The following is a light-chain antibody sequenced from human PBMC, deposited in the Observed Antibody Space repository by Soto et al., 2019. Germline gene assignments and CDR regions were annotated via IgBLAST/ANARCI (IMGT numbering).Light chain of an antibody. Sequence: EIVLKQSPGALSLSTGERATLSCRASQSVSSSYLAWYQQKPGQAPRLLIYGASSRATGIPDRFSGSGSGTDFTLTISSLEPEDFAVYYCQQRSNWPWTFGQGTKVDI. J-gene: IGKJ1*01. V-gene: IGKV3D-20*02. CDR3: QQRSNWPWT. CDR1: QSVSSSY. CDR2: GAS.